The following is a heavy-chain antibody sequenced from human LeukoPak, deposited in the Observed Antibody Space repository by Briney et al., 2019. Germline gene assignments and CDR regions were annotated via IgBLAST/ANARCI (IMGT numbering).Heavy chain of an antibody. V-gene: IGHV4-39*01. CDR3: ASRIAVAGTEGYFDY. Sequence: SETLSLTCTVSGGSISSSSYYWGWIRQPPGKGLEWIGSIYYSGSTYYNPSLKSRVTISVDTSKNQFSLKLSSVTAADTAVYCCASRIAVAGTEGYFDYWGQGTLVTVSS. CDR2: IYYSGST. J-gene: IGHJ4*02. CDR1: GGSISSSSYY. D-gene: IGHD6-19*01.